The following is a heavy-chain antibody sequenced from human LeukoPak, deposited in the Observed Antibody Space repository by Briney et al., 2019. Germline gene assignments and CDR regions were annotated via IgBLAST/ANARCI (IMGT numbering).Heavy chain of an antibody. CDR2: ISYDGSNK. J-gene: IGHJ4*02. CDR1: GFTFSTYG. Sequence: PGRSLRLSCAASGFTFSTYGMHWVRQAPGKGLEWVAVISYDGSNKYYADSVKGRFTISRDNSKNTLYLQMNSLRAEDTAVYYCARETLGFPYYFDYWGQGTLVTVSS. CDR3: ARETLGFPYYFDY. V-gene: IGHV3-30*03.